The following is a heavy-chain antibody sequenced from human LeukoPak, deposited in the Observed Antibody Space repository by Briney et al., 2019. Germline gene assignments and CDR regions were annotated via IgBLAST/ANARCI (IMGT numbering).Heavy chain of an antibody. CDR1: GFTFSNYE. Sequence: PGGSLRLSCSASGFTFSNYELVSGRRAPEKGLERVSYIGTSGGDIQYADSVKGRFTISRDDSKTSLSLQMNSLRAEDTAVYYCVRDGRAGVRGNCRLFDCWGQGTLVIVSS. D-gene: IGHD1-7*01. V-gene: IGHV3-48*03. CDR2: IGTSGGDI. J-gene: IGHJ4*02. CDR3: VRDGRAGVRGNCRLFDC.